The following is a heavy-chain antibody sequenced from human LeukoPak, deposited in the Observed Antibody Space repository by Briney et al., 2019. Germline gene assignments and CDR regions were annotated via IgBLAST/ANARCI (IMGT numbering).Heavy chain of an antibody. Sequence: GASVKVSCKASGYTFTSYGISWVRQAPGQGLEWMGWISAYNGNTNYAQKLQGRVTMTTDTSTSTAYMELSRLRSDDTAVYYCARGVTGIYYYYYMDVWGKGTTVTVSS. J-gene: IGHJ6*03. CDR3: ARGVTGIYYYYYMDV. V-gene: IGHV1-18*01. CDR2: ISAYNGNT. CDR1: GYTFTSYG. D-gene: IGHD6-13*01.